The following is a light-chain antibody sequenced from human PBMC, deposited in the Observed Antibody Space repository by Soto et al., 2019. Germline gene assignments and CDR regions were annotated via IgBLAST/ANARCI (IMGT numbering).Light chain of an antibody. CDR2: DAS. J-gene: IGKJ1*01. CDR1: QSIRSW. Sequence: DIQMTQSPSTLSASVGERVTITCRASQSIRSWLAWYQQKPGKAPKVLIYDASSLESGVPSRFSGSGSGTEFTLTISSXQPDDFATYYCQHNNGYSWTFGQGTKVDTK. CDR3: QHNNGYSWT. V-gene: IGKV1-5*01.